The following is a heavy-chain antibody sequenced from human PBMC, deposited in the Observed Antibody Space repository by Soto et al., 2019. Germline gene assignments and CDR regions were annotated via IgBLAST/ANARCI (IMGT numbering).Heavy chain of an antibody. D-gene: IGHD3-22*01. Sequence: ASVKVSCKASGGTFSSYAISWVRQAPGQGLEWMGGIIPIFGTANYAQKFQGRVTITADGSTSTAYMELSSLRSEDTAVYYCARAQYYYDSSGYLNYYFDYWGQGTLVTVSS. J-gene: IGHJ4*02. CDR2: IIPIFGTA. CDR3: ARAQYYYDSSGYLNYYFDY. V-gene: IGHV1-69*13. CDR1: GGTFSSYA.